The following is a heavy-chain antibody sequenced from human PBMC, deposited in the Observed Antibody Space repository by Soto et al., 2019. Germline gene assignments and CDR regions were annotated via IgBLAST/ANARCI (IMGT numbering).Heavy chain of an antibody. D-gene: IGHD4-17*01. CDR1: GFTFSSYG. CDR2: IWYDGSNK. J-gene: IGHJ3*02. V-gene: IGHV3-33*01. CDR3: VRAGWTTVTNTAFDI. Sequence: LILSCTASGFTFSSYGMHWVRQAQGKGLEWVAVIWYDGSNKYYADSVKGRFTISRDNSKNTLFLQMNSLRTEDTAMYYCVRAGWTTVTNTAFDIWGQGTMVTVSS.